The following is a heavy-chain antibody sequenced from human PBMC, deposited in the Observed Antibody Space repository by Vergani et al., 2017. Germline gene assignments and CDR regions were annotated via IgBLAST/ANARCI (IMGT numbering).Heavy chain of an antibody. CDR1: GYSISSGYY. CDR2: IYHSGST. CDR3: ANQYSSSLQYYFDY. V-gene: IGHV4-38-2*01. Sequence: QVQLQESGPGLVKPSETLSLTCPVSGYSISSGYYWGWIRQPPGKGLEWIGSIYHSGSTYYNPSLKSRVTISVDTSKNQFSLKLSSVTAADTAVYYCANQYSSSLQYYFDYWGQGTLVTVSS. D-gene: IGHD6-13*01. J-gene: IGHJ4*02.